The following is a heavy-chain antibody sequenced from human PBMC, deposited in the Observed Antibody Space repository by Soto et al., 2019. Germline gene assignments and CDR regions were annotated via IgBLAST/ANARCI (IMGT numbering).Heavy chain of an antibody. CDR1: GFTFSSYW. CDR3: ARDDFWSGYYYYYYYYMDV. CDR2: IKQDGSEK. J-gene: IGHJ6*03. V-gene: IGHV3-7*01. D-gene: IGHD3-3*01. Sequence: PGGSLRLSCAASGFTFSSYWMSWVRQAPGKGLEWVANIKQDGSEKYYVDSVKGRFTISRDNAKNSLYLQMNSLRAEDTAVYYCARDDFWSGYYYYYYYYMDVWGKGTTVTVSS.